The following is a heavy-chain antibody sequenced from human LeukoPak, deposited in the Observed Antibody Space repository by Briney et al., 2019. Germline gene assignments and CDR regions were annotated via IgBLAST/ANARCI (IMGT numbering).Heavy chain of an antibody. J-gene: IGHJ4*02. D-gene: IGHD2-2*01. CDR3: ARGYCSSTSCSDYFDY. CDR1: AYTFSGYY. CDR2: INFNSGGK. V-gene: IGHV1-2*02. Sequence: ASVKVSCKASAYTFSGYYIHWVRQAPGQGLEWMGWINFNSGGKIFAEKFQDRVTMTRDTSISTAYMELSRLRSDDTAVYYCARGYCSSTSCSDYFDYWGQGTLVTVSS.